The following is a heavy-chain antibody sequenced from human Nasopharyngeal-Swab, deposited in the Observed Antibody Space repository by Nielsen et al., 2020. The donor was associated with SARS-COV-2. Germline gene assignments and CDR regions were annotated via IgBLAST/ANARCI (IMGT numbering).Heavy chain of an antibody. D-gene: IGHD1-26*01. J-gene: IGHJ3*02. CDR3: ARSVGSFYGQGAFDI. CDR1: GFTFGDYA. CDR2: IRSKTYGGAP. V-gene: IGHV3-49*01. Sequence: GESLKISCTTSGFTFGDYAMSWLRQAPGKGPEWVAFIRSKTYGGAPEYAASVKGRFTFSRDGAESVAYLQMNSLETEDTGVYYCARSVGSFYGQGAFDIWGQGTMVTVSS.